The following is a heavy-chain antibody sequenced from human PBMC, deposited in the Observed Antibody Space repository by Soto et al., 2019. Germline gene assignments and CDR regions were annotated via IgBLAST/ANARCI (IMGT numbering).Heavy chain of an antibody. CDR1: GFTFSSYS. V-gene: IGHV3-23*01. CDR2: VSNIGVTT. CDR3: SKGSAASGWLTHDY. Sequence: LRLSCSASGFTFSSYSMSWVRQPPGKGLEWVSDVSNIGVTTNYADSVKGRFTVSRDNSKNMVYLQMNSLRAEDTAVYYCSKGSAASGWLTHDYWGQGTLVTVSS. D-gene: IGHD3-10*01. J-gene: IGHJ4*02.